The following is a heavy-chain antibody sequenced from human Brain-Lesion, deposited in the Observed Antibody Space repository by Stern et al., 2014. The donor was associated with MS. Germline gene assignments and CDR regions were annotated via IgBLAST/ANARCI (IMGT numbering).Heavy chain of an antibody. CDR3: AGEEDIRYCSGGSCTGNWFDP. J-gene: IGHJ5*02. Sequence: QVQLVQSGPGLVKPSETLSLTCTVAGGSVSSTSYAWAWIRQPPGKGLEWIGTIYYSGNTYYSPSLKSRLTIPLAPSKNQSSLQLRSVTAADTAVYYCAGEEDIRYCSGGSCTGNWFDPWGQGTLVTVSS. V-gene: IGHV4-39*01. D-gene: IGHD2-15*01. CDR2: IYYSGNT. CDR1: GGSVSSTSYA.